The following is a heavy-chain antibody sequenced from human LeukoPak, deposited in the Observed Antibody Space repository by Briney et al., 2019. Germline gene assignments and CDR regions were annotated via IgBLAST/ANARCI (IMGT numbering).Heavy chain of an antibody. V-gene: IGHV3-23*01. CDR3: ARRAAAPTYFDY. D-gene: IGHD6-13*01. Sequence: PGGSLRLSCAASGFTFSSYAMSWVRQAPGKGLEWVSAISGSGGSTYYADSVKGRFTISRDNAKNSLYLQMNSLRAEDTAVYYCARRAAAPTYFDYWGQGTLVTVSS. CDR2: ISGSGGST. CDR1: GFTFSSYA. J-gene: IGHJ4*02.